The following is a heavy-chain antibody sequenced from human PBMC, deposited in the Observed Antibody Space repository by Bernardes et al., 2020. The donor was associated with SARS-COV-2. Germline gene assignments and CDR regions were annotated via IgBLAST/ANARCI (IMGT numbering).Heavy chain of an antibody. Sequence: GESLRLSREVSGFTFSSYTMNWVRQAPGKGLEWVSTITDSGDSTYYADSVKGRFTISRDNSKDRLYLQMNSLRAEDTAVYFCAKRRVEWELLHYFDSWGQGTLVTVSS. V-gene: IGHV3-23*01. J-gene: IGHJ4*02. D-gene: IGHD1-26*01. CDR1: GFTFSSYT. CDR3: AKRRVEWELLHYFDS. CDR2: ITDSGDST.